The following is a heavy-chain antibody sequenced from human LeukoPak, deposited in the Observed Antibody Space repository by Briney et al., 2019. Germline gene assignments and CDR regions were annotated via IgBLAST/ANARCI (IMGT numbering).Heavy chain of an antibody. D-gene: IGHD3-16*01. CDR1: GYSIGSGSF. Sequence: TSETLSLTCTVSGYSIGSGSFWGWIRQPAGKGLEWIGXXXTSGSTNYNPSXXSRVTMSVDTSKNQFSLKLSSVTAADTAVYYXXRDPXXQLMTTHXFDIWGQGTMVTVSS. CDR2: XXTSGST. CDR3: XRDPXXQLMTTHXFDI. V-gene: IGHV4-4*07. J-gene: IGHJ3*02.